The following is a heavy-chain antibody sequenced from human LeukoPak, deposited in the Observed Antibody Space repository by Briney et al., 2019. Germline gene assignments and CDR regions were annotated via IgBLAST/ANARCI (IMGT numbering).Heavy chain of an antibody. V-gene: IGHV3-21*01. CDR1: GFTFSSYS. CDR3: AREDSADDDAFDI. CDR2: ISSSSSYI. D-gene: IGHD3-10*01. J-gene: IGHJ3*02. Sequence: GGSLRHSCAASGFTFSSYSMNWVRQAPGKGLEWVSSISSSSSYIYYADSVKGRFTISRDNAKNSLYLQMNSLRAEDTAVYYCAREDSADDDAFDIWGQGTMVTVSS.